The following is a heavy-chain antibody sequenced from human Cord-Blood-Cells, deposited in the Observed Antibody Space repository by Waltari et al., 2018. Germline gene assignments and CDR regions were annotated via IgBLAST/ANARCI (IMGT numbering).Heavy chain of an antibody. D-gene: IGHD4-17*01. J-gene: IGHJ4*02. CDR3: ARSPTTVTTQFDY. CDR2: IYYSGST. V-gene: IGHV4-39*07. CDR1: GGSISSSSYY. Sequence: QLQLQESGPGLVKPSETLSLTCTVSGGSISSSSYYWGWIRQPPGKGLEWIGSIYYSGSTYYNPALKRRVTISVDTSKNQFSLKLSSVTAADTAVYYCARSPTTVTTQFDYWGQGTLVTVSS.